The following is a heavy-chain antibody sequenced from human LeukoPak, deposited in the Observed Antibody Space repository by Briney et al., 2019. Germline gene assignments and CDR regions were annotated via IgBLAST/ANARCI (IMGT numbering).Heavy chain of an antibody. CDR2: IKQDGSEK. J-gene: IGHJ4*02. CDR3: ARGMITFGGVIAFIDY. D-gene: IGHD3-16*02. CDR1: GFTFSSYW. Sequence: GGSLRLSCAASGFTFSSYWMSGVRQAPGKGLEWVANIKQDGSEKYYVDSVKGRFTISRDNAKNSLYLQMNSLRAEDTAMYYCARGMITFGGVIAFIDYWGQGTLVTVSS. V-gene: IGHV3-7*01.